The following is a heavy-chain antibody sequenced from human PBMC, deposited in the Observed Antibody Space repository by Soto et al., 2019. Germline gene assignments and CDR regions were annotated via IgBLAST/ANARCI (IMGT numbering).Heavy chain of an antibody. J-gene: IGHJ6*02. CDR3: TTANHGIVVVPAAEYYYYYYGMDV. CDR2: IKSKTDGGTT. V-gene: IGHV3-15*07. D-gene: IGHD2-2*01. CDR1: GFTFSNAW. Sequence: GGSLRLSCAASGFTFSNAWMNWVRQAPGKGLEWVGRIKSKTDGGTTDYAAPVKGRFTISRDDSKNTLYLQMNSLKTEDTAVYYCTTANHGIVVVPAAEYYYYYYGMDVWGQGTTVTVSS.